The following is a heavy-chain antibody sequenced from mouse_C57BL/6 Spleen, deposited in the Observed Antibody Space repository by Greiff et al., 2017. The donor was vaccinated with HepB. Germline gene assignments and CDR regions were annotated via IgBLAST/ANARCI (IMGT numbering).Heavy chain of an antibody. V-gene: IGHV1-82*01. D-gene: IGHD2-5*01. CDR1: GYAFSSSW. Sequence: QVQLKESGPELVKPGASVKISCKASGYAFSSSWMNWVKQRPGKGLEWIGRIYPGDGDTNYNGKFKGKATLTADKSSSTAYMQLSSLTSEDSAVYFCANSNYGDWYFDVWGTGTTVTVSS. CDR2: IYPGDGDT. CDR3: ANSNYGDWYFDV. J-gene: IGHJ1*03.